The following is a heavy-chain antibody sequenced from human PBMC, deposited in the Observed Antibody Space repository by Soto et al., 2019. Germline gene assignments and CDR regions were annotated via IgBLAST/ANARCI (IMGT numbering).Heavy chain of an antibody. D-gene: IGHD1-26*01. CDR3: ARLSGSYLDFDY. V-gene: IGHV4-61*01. CDR2: IYYSGST. CDR1: GGSVSSGSYY. Sequence: SETLSLTCTVSGGSVSSGSYYGSWIRQPPGKGLEWIGYIYYSGSTNYNPSLKSRVTISVDTSKNQFSLKLSSVTAADTAVYYCARLSGSYLDFDYWGQGTLVTVSS. J-gene: IGHJ4*02.